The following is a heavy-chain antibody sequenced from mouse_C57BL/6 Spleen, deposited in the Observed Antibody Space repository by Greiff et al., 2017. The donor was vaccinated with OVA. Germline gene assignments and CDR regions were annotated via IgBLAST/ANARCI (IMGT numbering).Heavy chain of an antibody. CDR1: GYSFPDSN. CDR3: ARSSPPDY. V-gene: IGHV1-39*01. J-gene: IGHJ2*01. CDR2: INPNYGTT. Sequence: VQLQQSGPELVKPGASVKISCKASGYSFPDSNMNWVTQSHGTSLAWIVVINPNYGTTSYNQKFKGKATLTVDQSSSTAYMQLNRLTSEDSAVYYCARSSPPDYWGQGTTRTVSS.